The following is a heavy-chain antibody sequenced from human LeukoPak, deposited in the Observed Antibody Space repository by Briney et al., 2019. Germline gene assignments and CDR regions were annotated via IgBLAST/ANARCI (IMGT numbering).Heavy chain of an antibody. CDR2: ISSSSRFI. D-gene: IGHD6-19*01. J-gene: IGHJ5*02. Sequence: GGSLRLSCVASGFIFNSYSMNWVRQAPGKGLEWVSSISSSSRFIYYADSVKGRFTISRDNDKNSLYLQMNSLRAEDTAVYYCARDGSLTVAGQPLLDHWGQGTLFTVSS. CDR1: GFIFNSYS. V-gene: IGHV3-21*01. CDR3: ARDGSLTVAGQPLLDH.